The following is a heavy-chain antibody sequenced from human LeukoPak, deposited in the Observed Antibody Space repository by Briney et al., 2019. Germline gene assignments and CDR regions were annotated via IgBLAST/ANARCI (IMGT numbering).Heavy chain of an antibody. D-gene: IGHD3-10*01. J-gene: IGHJ2*01. CDR2: IYYSGST. CDR1: GGSISSSSYY. V-gene: IGHV4-39*07. CDR3: ARDSSITMVRGANYWYFDL. Sequence: SETLSLTCTVSGGSISSSSYYWGWIRQPPGKGLEWIGSIYYSGSTYYNPSLKSRVTISVDTSKSQFSLKLSSVTAADTAVYYCARDSSITMVRGANYWYFDLWGRGTLVTVSS.